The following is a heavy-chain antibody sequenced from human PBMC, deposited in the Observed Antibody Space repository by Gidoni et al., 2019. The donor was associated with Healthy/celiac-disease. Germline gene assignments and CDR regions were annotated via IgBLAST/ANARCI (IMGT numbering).Heavy chain of an antibody. J-gene: IGHJ6*02. CDR2: IRAYNGNT. CDR1: GSTFTSYG. CDR3: ARMGLPPPQYYYYYYGMDV. Sequence: QVQLVQSGAEVKKPGASVKVSCKASGSTFTSYGISWVRQAPGQGLEWMGWIRAYNGNTNYAQKRQGRVTMTTDTSTSTAYMELRSLRSDDTAVYYCARMGLPPPQYYYYYYGMDVWGQGTTVTVSS. D-gene: IGHD5-12*01. V-gene: IGHV1-18*01.